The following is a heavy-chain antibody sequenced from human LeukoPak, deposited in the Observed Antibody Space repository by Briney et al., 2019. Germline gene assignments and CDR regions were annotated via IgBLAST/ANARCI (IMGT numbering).Heavy chain of an antibody. CDR2: IKSKTDGGTT. CDR1: GFTFSNAW. D-gene: IGHD4-17*01. J-gene: IGHJ4*02. Sequence: GGSLRLSCAASGFTFSNAWMSWVRQAPGKGLEWVGRIKSKTDGGTTDYAAPVKGRFTISRDDSKNTLYLQMNSLKTEDTAVYYSTTSTTVTTGDYWGQGTLVTVSS. CDR3: TTSTTVTTGDY. V-gene: IGHV3-15*01.